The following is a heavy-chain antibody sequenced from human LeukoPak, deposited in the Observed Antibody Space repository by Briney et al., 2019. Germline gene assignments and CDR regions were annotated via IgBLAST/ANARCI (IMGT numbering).Heavy chain of an antibody. CDR2: IYTSGST. V-gene: IGHV4-4*07. J-gene: IGHJ4*02. Sequence: SETLSLTCTVSGGSISSYHWSWIRQPAGKGLEWIGRIYTSGSTNYNPSLKSRVTMSVDTSKNQFSLKLSSVTAADTAVYYCATPDVRLRYFDWSPNEWGQGTLVTVSS. CDR3: ATPDVRLRYFDWSPNE. D-gene: IGHD3-9*01. CDR1: GGSISSYH.